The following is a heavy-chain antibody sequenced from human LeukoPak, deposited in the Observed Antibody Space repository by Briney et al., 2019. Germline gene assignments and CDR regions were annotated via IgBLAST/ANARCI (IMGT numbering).Heavy chain of an antibody. CDR3: ARRMYYCGGDCNYFDY. V-gene: IGHV5-51*01. Sequence: GASLKISCKGSGYSFTSYWIGWVRQMPGKGLEWMGIIYPGDSDTRYSPSFQGQVTISADKSITTAYLQWSSLKASDTAMYYCARRMYYCGGDCNYFDYWGQGTLVTVSS. CDR2: IYPGDSDT. J-gene: IGHJ4*02. D-gene: IGHD2-21*02. CDR1: GYSFTSYW.